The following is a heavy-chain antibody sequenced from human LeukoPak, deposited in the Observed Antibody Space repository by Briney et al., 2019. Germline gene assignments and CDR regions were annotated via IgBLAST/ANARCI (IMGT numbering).Heavy chain of an antibody. J-gene: IGHJ4*02. Sequence: PGGSLRLSCAASGFTFSSYAMSWVRQAPGKGLEWVSAISGSGGTTYYADSVKGRFTISRDNSKNTLYLQMNSLRAEDTAVYYCAKDLRNSGYYNDWGQGTLVTVSS. V-gene: IGHV3-23*01. D-gene: IGHD3-9*01. CDR2: ISGSGGTT. CDR3: AKDLRNSGYYND. CDR1: GFTFSSYA.